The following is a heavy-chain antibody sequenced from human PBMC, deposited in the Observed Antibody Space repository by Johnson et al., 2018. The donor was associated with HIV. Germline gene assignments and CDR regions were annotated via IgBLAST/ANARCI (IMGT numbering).Heavy chain of an antibody. CDR2: ISYDGSDK. CDR1: GFTFSSYA. CDR3: ARTTYSSPGAFDI. Sequence: QVQLVESGGGVVQPGRSLRLSCAASGFTFSSYAFHWVRQAPAKGLEWVAAISYDGSDKYHADSVKGRFTISRDNSKNTLYLQMNSLRAEDTAVYYCARTTYSSPGAFDIWGQGTMVTVSS. V-gene: IGHV3-30*04. D-gene: IGHD6-19*01. J-gene: IGHJ3*02.